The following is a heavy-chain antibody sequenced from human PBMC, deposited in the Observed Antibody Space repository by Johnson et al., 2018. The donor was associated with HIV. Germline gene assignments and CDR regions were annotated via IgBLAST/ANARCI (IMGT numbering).Heavy chain of an antibody. CDR2: ISGTGRTT. J-gene: IGHJ3*02. D-gene: IGHD3-22*01. CDR1: GFTVSSNY. V-gene: IGHV3-11*04. CDR3: ATSGDKYSSYWGDGFDI. Sequence: QVQLVESGGGLVQPGGSLRLSCAASGFTVSSNYMSWVRQAPGKGLEWVSAISGTGRTTHYAASVKGRFTISRDNAKNSLFLQMNSLRVEDTAVYYCATSGDKYSSYWGDGFDIWGQGTMVTVSS.